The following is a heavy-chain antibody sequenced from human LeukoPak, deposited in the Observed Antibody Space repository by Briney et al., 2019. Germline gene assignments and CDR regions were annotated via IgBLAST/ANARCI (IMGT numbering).Heavy chain of an antibody. CDR1: GYTFTSYD. Sequence: ASVKVSCKASGYTFTSYDINWVRQATGQGLEWMGWMNPNSGNTGYALKFQGRVTMTRNTSISTAYMELSSLRSEDTAVYYCATGNMAAGGYWGQGTLVTVSS. CDR3: ATGNMAAGGY. V-gene: IGHV1-8*01. D-gene: IGHD6-13*01. J-gene: IGHJ4*02. CDR2: MNPNSGNT.